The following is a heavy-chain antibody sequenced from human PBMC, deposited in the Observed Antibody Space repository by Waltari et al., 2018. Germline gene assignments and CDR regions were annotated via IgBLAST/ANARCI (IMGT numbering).Heavy chain of an antibody. V-gene: IGHV3-7*03. J-gene: IGHJ4*02. Sequence: EVQLVQSGGGLVQPGGSLGPSCEVSDSRFSTSWMTWVRQASGRGLEWVANINYDGSEKHYVDSVKGRFSISRDNARNTLYLQMNNLRADDTAVYYCATYRWLGYWGQGTLVTVSS. CDR3: ATYRWLGY. CDR1: DSRFSTSW. CDR2: INYDGSEK. D-gene: IGHD3-10*01.